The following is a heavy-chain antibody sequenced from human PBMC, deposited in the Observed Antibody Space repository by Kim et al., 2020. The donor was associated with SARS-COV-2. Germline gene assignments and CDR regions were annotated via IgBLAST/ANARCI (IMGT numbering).Heavy chain of an antibody. CDR2: INHSGST. D-gene: IGHD3-3*01. CDR1: GGSFSGYY. J-gene: IGHJ5*01. Sequence: SETLSLTCAVYGGSFSGYYWSWIRQPPGKGLEWIGEINHSGSTNYNPSLKSRVTISVDTSKNQFSLKLSSVTAADTAVYYCARVQGGGSGYYMVRVGHW. V-gene: IGHV4-34*01. CDR3: ARVQGGGSGYYMVRVGHW.